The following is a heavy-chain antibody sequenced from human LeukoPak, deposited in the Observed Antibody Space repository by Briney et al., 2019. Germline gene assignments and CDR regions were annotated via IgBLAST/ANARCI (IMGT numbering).Heavy chain of an antibody. CDR3: ARHYYDSSGYYGGYFDY. CDR2: INAGNGNT. J-gene: IGHJ4*02. CDR1: GYTFTSYA. D-gene: IGHD3-22*01. V-gene: IGHV1-3*01. Sequence: ASVTVSCTASGYTFTSYAMHWVRQAPGQRLEWMGWINAGNGNTKYSQKFQGRVTITRDTSASTAYMELSSLRSEDTAVYYCARHYYDSSGYYGGYFDYWGQGTLVTVSS.